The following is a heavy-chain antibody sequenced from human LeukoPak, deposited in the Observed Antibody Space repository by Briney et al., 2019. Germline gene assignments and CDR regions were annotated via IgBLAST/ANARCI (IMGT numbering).Heavy chain of an antibody. CDR3: ARPSLVTKGYFDN. V-gene: IGHV5-51*01. Sequence: GESLKISCKGSRYSFTNYWIGWVRQMPGKGLEWMGIIYPGDSDTRYSPSFQGQVTISADKSISTAYLQCSSLEASDTAMYYCARPSLVTKGYFDNWGQGTLVTVSS. CDR1: RYSFTNYW. D-gene: IGHD4-17*01. CDR2: IYPGDSDT. J-gene: IGHJ4*02.